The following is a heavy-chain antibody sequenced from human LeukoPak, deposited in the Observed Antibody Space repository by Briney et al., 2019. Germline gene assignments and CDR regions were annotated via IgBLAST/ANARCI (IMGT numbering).Heavy chain of an antibody. CDR3: ARARAWDYYMDV. V-gene: IGHV4-39*07. J-gene: IGHJ6*03. D-gene: IGHD7-27*01. Sequence: SETLSLTCTVSGGSISSSSYYWGWIRQPPGKGLEWIGEINHSGSTNYNPSLKSRVTISVDTSKNQFSLKLSSVTAADTAVYYCARARAWDYYMDVWGKGTTVTVSS. CDR2: INHSGST. CDR1: GGSISSSSYY.